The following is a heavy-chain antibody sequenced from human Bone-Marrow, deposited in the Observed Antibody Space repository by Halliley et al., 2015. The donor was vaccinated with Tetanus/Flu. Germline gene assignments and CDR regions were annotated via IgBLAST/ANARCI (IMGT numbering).Heavy chain of an antibody. CDR2: IYPGASAT. J-gene: IGHJ6*02. D-gene: IGHD3-10*01. CDR3: AAVRTYSEYVVYYGLDF. V-gene: IGHV5-51*01. CDR1: GYTFNGHW. Sequence: QLVQSGAEVKRPGESLTISCKGSGYTFNGHWIAWVRQMPGKGLEWMGIIYPGASATRYSPSFEGQVTILVDKTITTSYLQWTCLKATYFGMYYCAAVRTYSEYVVYYGLDFWGQGTPVSVSS.